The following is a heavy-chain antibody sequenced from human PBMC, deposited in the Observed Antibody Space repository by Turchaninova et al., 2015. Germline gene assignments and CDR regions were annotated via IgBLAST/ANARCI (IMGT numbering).Heavy chain of an antibody. CDR1: GGSFCGSY. CDR2: IKHSGNT. D-gene: IGHD3-3*01. CDR3: ARGSFGVPRGNWFDP. J-gene: IGHJ5*02. V-gene: IGHV4-34*01. Sequence: QVQLRPWGAGLLKPSETLPPTGAVHGGSFCGSYCSWIRQPPGKGLELIGGIKHSGNTNYNPSLKSRVTISVDTSKNQFSLKLRSVTAADTAVYYCARGSFGVPRGNWFDPWGQGTLVTVSS.